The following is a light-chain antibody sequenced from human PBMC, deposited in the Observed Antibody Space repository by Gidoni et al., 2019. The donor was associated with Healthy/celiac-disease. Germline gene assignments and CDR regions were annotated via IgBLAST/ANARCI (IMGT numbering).Light chain of an antibody. CDR3: QQSYSTPPWT. Sequence: DIQMTQSPSSLSASVGDRVTITCRASQSISSYLNWYQQKPGKAPKLLIDAASSVQSGVPSRFSGSGSGTDCTLTISSLQPEDFATYYCQQSYSTPPWTFVQGTKVEIK. V-gene: IGKV1-39*01. J-gene: IGKJ1*01. CDR2: AAS. CDR1: QSISSY.